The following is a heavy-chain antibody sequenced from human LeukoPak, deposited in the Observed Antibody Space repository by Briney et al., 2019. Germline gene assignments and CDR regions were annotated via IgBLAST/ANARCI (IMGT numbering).Heavy chain of an antibody. J-gene: IGHJ4*02. CDR3: ARGREGLWFGELYFEMK. Sequence: GASVKVSCKASGYTFTGYYMHWVRQAPGQGLEWMGWINPNSGGTNYAQKFQGRVTMTRDTSISTAYMELSRLRSDDTAVYYCARGREGLWFGELYFEMKWGQGTLVTVSS. D-gene: IGHD3-10*01. CDR1: GYTFTGYY. CDR2: INPNSGGT. V-gene: IGHV1-2*02.